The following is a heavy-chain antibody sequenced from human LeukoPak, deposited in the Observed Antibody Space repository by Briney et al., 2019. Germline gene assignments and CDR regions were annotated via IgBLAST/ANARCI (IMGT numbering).Heavy chain of an antibody. CDR3: ARDLRSGIAARGGLGY. CDR1: GLTFSNYA. D-gene: IGHD6-6*01. Sequence: SGGSLRLSCAASGLTFSNYAMSWVRQAPGKGLEWVSGISDSGGSTYYADSVKGRFIISRDNSKNTLYLQMNSLRAEDTALYYCARDLRSGIAARGGLGYWGQGTLVTVSS. CDR2: ISDSGGST. J-gene: IGHJ4*02. V-gene: IGHV3-23*01.